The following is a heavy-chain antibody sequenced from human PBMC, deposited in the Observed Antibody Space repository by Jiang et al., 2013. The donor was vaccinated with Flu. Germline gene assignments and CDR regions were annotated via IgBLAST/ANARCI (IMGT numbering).Heavy chain of an antibody. J-gene: IGHJ4*02. Sequence: YAMHWVRQAPGKGLEWVAVISYDGSNKYYADSVKGRFTISRDNSKNTLYLQMNSLRAEDTAVYYCARDGEITIFGVVTVRGILDYWGQGTLVTVSS. V-gene: IGHV3-30-3*01. CDR2: ISYDGSNK. CDR3: ARDGEITIFGVVTVRGILDY. D-gene: IGHD3-3*01. CDR1: YA.